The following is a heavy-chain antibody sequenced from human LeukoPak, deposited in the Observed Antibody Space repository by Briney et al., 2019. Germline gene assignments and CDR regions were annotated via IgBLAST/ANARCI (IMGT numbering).Heavy chain of an antibody. Sequence: PGGSLGLSCAASGFTFSSYAMSWVRQAPGKGLEWVSAISGSGGSTYYADSVKGRFTISRDNSKNTLYLQMNSLRAEDTAVYYCANRITMVRGVIEYWGQGTLVTVSS. V-gene: IGHV3-23*01. CDR2: ISGSGGST. D-gene: IGHD3-10*01. J-gene: IGHJ4*02. CDR3: ANRITMVRGVIEY. CDR1: GFTFSSYA.